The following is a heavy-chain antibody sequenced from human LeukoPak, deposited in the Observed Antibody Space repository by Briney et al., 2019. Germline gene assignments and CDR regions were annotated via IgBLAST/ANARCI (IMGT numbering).Heavy chain of an antibody. CDR1: GYTFTSYD. V-gene: IGHV1-8*03. D-gene: IGHD4-23*01. CDR2: MNPNSGNT. Sequence: ASVKVSCKASGYTFTSYDINWVRQATGQGLEWMGWMNPNSGNTGYAQKFQGRVTITRNTSISTAYMELSSLRSEDTAVYYCAGGTDYGGNSPEFDPWDQGTLVTVSS. J-gene: IGHJ5*02. CDR3: AGGTDYGGNSPEFDP.